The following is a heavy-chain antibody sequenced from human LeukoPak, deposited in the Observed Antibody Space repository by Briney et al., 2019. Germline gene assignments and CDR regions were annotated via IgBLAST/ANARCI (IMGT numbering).Heavy chain of an antibody. CDR1: GGSISSYY. D-gene: IGHD3-22*01. CDR3: ASTDYYDSSGYYT. CDR2: INHSGST. V-gene: IGHV4-34*01. Sequence: SETLSLTCTVSGGSISSYYWSWIRQPPGKGLEWIGEINHSGSTNYNPSLKSRVTISVDTSKIQFSLKLSSVTAADAAVYYCASTDYYDSSGYYTWGQGTLVTVSS. J-gene: IGHJ5*02.